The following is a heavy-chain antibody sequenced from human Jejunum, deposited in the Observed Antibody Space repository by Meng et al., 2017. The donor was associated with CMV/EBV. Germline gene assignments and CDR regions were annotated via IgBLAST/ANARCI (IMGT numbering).Heavy chain of an antibody. V-gene: IGHV3-20*01. D-gene: IGHD3-10*01. Sequence: GFSFDDYAVVWVRQAPGKGLEWVAGINWNGDSSSYADSLKGRLTISRDNAKNSLYLQINSLTVEDTALYHCAKAIDSYLLRAFDIWGQGTMVTVSS. CDR1: GFSFDDYA. J-gene: IGHJ3*02. CDR2: INWNGDSS. CDR3: AKAIDSYLLRAFDI.